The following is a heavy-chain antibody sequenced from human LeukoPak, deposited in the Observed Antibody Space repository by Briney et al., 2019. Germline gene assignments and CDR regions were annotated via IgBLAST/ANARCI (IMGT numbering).Heavy chain of an antibody. Sequence: PGGSLRLSCAASGFTFSNYAMSWVRQAPGEGLEWVSAITGSGGSTYYANSVKGRFTISRDNSKNTLYLQMNSLRAEDTAIYSCAKWGDYDVFTGYYDADYWGQGTLVTVSS. CDR2: ITGSGGST. D-gene: IGHD3-9*01. V-gene: IGHV3-23*01. J-gene: IGHJ4*02. CDR1: GFTFSNYA. CDR3: AKWGDYDVFTGYYDADY.